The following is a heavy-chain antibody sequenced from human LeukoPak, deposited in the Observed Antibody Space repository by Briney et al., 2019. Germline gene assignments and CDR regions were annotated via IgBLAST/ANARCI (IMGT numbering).Heavy chain of an antibody. Sequence: GESLKISCAASGFTFNTYAMGWVRQAPGKGLEWVSAISSSGGSTYYADSVKGRFAISRDNSKNTLYLQMNSLRAEDTAVYYCAKDLTFDAFDIWGQGTMVTVSS. D-gene: IGHD1-14*01. CDR3: AKDLTFDAFDI. CDR1: GFTFNTYA. CDR2: ISSSGGST. V-gene: IGHV3-23*01. J-gene: IGHJ3*02.